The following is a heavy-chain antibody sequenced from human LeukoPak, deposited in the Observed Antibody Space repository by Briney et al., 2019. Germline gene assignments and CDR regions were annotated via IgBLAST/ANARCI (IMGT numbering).Heavy chain of an antibody. J-gene: IGHJ4*02. CDR1: GGSISSYY. CDR2: MYYSGST. Sequence: SETLSLTCTVSGGSISSYYWSWIQQPPGKGLEWIGSMYYSGSTNYNPSLKSRVTISVDTSKNQFSLKLSSVTAADTAVYYCARENGYKYDYWGQGTPVTVSS. CDR3: ARENGYKYDY. V-gene: IGHV4-59*01. D-gene: IGHD5-24*01.